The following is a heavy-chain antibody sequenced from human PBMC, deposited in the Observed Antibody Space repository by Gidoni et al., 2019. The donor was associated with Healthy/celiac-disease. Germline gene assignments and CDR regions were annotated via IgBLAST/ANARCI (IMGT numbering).Heavy chain of an antibody. CDR2: ISSSSSYR. V-gene: IGHV3-21*01. CDR3: ARDGQLAHY. Sequence: EVQLVEAGRGLVKPGGSLRLSCAASGFTFSSYSMNWVRQASGKGLEWVSSISSSSSYRYYADSVKGRFTISRDNAKNSLYLQMNSLRAEDTAVYYCARDGQLAHYWGQGTLVTVSS. D-gene: IGHD6-6*01. J-gene: IGHJ4*02. CDR1: GFTFSSYS.